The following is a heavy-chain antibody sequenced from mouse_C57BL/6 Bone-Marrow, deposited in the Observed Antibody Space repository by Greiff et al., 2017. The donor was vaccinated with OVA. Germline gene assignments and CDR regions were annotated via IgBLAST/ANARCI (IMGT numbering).Heavy chain of an antibody. D-gene: IGHD1-1*01. CDR1: GFTFSSYA. J-gene: IGHJ4*01. CDR2: ISDGGSYT. Sequence: EVHLVESGGGLVKPGGSLKLSCAASGFTFSSYAMSWVRQTPEKRLEWVATISDGGSYTYYPDNVKGRFTISRDNAKNNLYLQMSHPKSEDTAMYYCARDYYGSSHYAMDYWGQGTSVTVSS. V-gene: IGHV5-4*01. CDR3: ARDYYGSSHYAMDY.